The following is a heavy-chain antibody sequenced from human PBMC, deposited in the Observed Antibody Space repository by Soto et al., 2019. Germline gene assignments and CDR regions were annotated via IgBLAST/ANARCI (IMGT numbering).Heavy chain of an antibody. J-gene: IGHJ4*02. CDR1: GGTFTTYT. CDR2: VMPIIDIA. D-gene: IGHD3-3*01. Sequence: SVKVSCKASGGTFTTYTISWVRQAPGQGLEWMGRVMPIIDIANYAQRFQGRVTITADKSTNTAYMELRSLTYEDTAVYYCASDILEWLFGSWGQGTPVTVSS. V-gene: IGHV1-69*02. CDR3: ASDILEWLFGS.